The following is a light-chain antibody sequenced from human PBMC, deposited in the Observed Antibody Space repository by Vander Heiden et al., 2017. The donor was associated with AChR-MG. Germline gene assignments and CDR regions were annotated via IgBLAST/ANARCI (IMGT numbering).Light chain of an antibody. V-gene: IGLV3-25*03. CDR3: QSTDTTATHQV. Sequence: SYELTHSPSVPVSPGETARIYCSGDALPQHYTFWYQQKAGQAPIMVILKDNERPSGIPERFSGSSSGTTATLTISGIQAEDEADYYCQSTDTTATHQVFGGGTRLTVL. CDR2: KDN. CDR1: ALPQHY. J-gene: IGLJ2*01.